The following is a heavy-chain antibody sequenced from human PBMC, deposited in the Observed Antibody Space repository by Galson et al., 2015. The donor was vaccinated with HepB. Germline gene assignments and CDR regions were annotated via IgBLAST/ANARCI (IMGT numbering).Heavy chain of an antibody. CDR2: IIPILGIA. Sequence: SVKVSCKASGGTFSSYAISWVRQAPGQGLEWMGRIIPILGIANYAQKFQGRVTITADKSTSTAYMELSSLRSEDTAVYYCARDEPIPPFAIDYWGQGTLVTVSS. CDR3: ARDEPIPPFAIDY. J-gene: IGHJ4*02. CDR1: GGTFSSYA. V-gene: IGHV1-69*04. D-gene: IGHD1-14*01.